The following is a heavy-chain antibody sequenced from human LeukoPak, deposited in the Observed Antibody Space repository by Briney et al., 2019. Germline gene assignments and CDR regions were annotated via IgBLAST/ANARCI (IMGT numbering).Heavy chain of an antibody. J-gene: IGHJ4*02. CDR2: ISSSGSDI. Sequence: GGSLRLSCAASGFTFSTYSMNWVRQAPGKGLEWVSSISSSGSDIYYADSVKGRFTISRDNAKNSLYLQMDSLRAEDTAVYYCARDQGGSGSYSGEYYFDYWGQGTLVTVSS. CDR1: GFTFSTYS. CDR3: ARDQGGSGSYSGEYYFDY. D-gene: IGHD3-10*01. V-gene: IGHV3-21*01.